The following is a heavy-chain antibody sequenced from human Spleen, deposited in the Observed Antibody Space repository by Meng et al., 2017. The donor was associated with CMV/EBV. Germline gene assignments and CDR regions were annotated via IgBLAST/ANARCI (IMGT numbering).Heavy chain of an antibody. J-gene: IGHJ4*02. Sequence: GESLKISCAASGFTFSNYAMHWVRQAPGKGLEWVANIKQDGSEKYYVDSVKGRFTISRDNAKNSLYLQMNSLRAEDTAVYYCARGGTGTTFILAPHYYFDYWGQGTLVTVSS. CDR1: GFTFSNYA. CDR3: ARGGTGTTFILAPHYYFDY. V-gene: IGHV3-7*01. CDR2: IKQDGSEK. D-gene: IGHD1-7*01.